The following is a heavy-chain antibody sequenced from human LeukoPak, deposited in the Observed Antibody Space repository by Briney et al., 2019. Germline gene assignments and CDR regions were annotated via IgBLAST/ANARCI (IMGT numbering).Heavy chain of an antibody. V-gene: IGHV3-30*04. CDR1: GFTFSSYA. D-gene: IGHD5-12*01. CDR2: ISYDGSNK. Sequence: GGSLRLSCAASGFTFSSYAMHWVRQAPGKGLEWVAVISYDGSNKYYADSVKGRFTISRDNSKNTLYLQMNSLRAEDTAVYYCAGGHIVATISDAFDIWGQGTMVTVSS. J-gene: IGHJ3*02. CDR3: AGGHIVATISDAFDI.